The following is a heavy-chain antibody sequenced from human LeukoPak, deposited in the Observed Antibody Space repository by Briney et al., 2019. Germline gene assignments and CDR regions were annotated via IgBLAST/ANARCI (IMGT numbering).Heavy chain of an antibody. V-gene: IGHV3-21*01. CDR1: GFTFSSYS. CDR3: ARAGTHSSSLDY. Sequence: GGSLRLSCAASGFTFSSYSMNWVRKAPGKGREWFSSISSSSSYIYYADSVKGRFTISRDNAKNSLYLQMNSLRAEDTAVYYCARAGTHSSSLDYWGQGTLVTVSS. J-gene: IGHJ4*02. CDR2: ISSSSSYI. D-gene: IGHD6-6*01.